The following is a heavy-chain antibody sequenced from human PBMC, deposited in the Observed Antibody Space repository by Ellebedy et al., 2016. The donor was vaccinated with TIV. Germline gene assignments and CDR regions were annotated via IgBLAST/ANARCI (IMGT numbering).Heavy chain of an antibody. J-gene: IGHJ3*01. CDR2: IKFDEIEK. Sequence: PGGSLRLSCAASGFTFTRYWMAWLRQAPGKGLEYVAHIKFDEIEKYYADSVKGRFTISRDNARNSLYLQMNSLGVGDTAVYYCARDIVQLPDGDAFDFWGQGTTVTVSS. CDR3: ARDIVQLPDGDAFDF. D-gene: IGHD1-1*01. V-gene: IGHV3-7*04. CDR1: GFTFTRYW.